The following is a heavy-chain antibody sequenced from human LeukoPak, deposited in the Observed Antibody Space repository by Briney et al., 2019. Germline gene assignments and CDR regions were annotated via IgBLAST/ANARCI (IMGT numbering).Heavy chain of an antibody. CDR3: AKAPGDYDFWSGYYFHYFDY. V-gene: IGHV3-23*01. D-gene: IGHD3-3*01. CDR1: GFTFSSYA. J-gene: IGHJ4*02. CDR2: ISGSGGST. Sequence: GGSLRLSCAASGFTFSSYAMSWVRQAPGKGLEWVSAISGSGGSTYYADSVKGRFTISRDNSKNTLYLQMNSLRAEDTAVYYCAKAPGDYDFWSGYYFHYFDYRGQGTLVTVSS.